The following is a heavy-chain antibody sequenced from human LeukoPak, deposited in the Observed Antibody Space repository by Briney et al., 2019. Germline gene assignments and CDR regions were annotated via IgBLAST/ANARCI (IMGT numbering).Heavy chain of an antibody. Sequence: PGGSLRLSCAASGFSFSRYWMSWVRQAPVRGLEWVANIKPDGSEIYYVDSVKGRFTISRDNAKNSLYLQMSSLRAEDTAVYYCARDPPTSDIVAALYGWFDPWGQGTLVTVSS. J-gene: IGHJ5*02. CDR2: IKPDGSEI. CDR1: GFSFSRYW. V-gene: IGHV3-7*01. CDR3: ARDPPTSDIVAALYGWFDP. D-gene: IGHD5-12*01.